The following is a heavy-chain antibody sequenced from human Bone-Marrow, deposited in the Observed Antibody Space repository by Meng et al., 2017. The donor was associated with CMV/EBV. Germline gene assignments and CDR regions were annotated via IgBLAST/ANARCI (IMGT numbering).Heavy chain of an antibody. CDR3: ARAYITGTTVDY. CDR1: GGSISSISYY. J-gene: IGHJ4*02. V-gene: IGHV4-39*07. CDR2: IYYSGST. D-gene: IGHD1-7*01. Sequence: SETLSLTCTVPGGSISSISYYWGWIRQPPGKGLEWIGSIYYSGSTYYNPSLKSRVTISVDTSKNQFSLKLSSVTTADTAVYYWARAYITGTTVDYWGQGTLVTVSS.